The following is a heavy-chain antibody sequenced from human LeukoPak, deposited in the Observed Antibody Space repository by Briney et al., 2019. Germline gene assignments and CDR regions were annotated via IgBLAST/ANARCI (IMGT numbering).Heavy chain of an antibody. V-gene: IGHV4-59*01. CDR2: IYYSGST. J-gene: IGHJ3*02. CDR1: GGSFSGYY. D-gene: IGHD1-1*01. Sequence: PSETLSLTCAVYGGSFSGYYWSWIRQPPGKGLEWIGYIYYSGSTNYNPSLKSRVTISVDTSKNQFSLKLSSVTAADTAVYYCAGGMTDAFDIWGQETMVTVSS. CDR3: AGGMTDAFDI.